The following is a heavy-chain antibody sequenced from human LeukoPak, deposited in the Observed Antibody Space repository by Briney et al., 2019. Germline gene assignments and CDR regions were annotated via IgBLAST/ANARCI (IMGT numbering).Heavy chain of an antibody. CDR3: AKGQQQLVRWFDP. CDR1: GFTFDDYA. Sequence: GGSLRLSCAASGFTFDDYAMHWVRQTPGKGLEWVSGISWNSGSRGYADSVKGRFSISRDSAKNSLYLQMNSLRAEDTALYYCAKGQQQLVRWFDPWGQGTLVTVSS. V-gene: IGHV3-9*01. J-gene: IGHJ5*02. CDR2: ISWNSGSR. D-gene: IGHD6-13*01.